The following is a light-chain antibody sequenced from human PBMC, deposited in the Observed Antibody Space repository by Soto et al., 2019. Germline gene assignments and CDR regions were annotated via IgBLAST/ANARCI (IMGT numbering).Light chain of an antibody. CDR2: DAA. CDR3: QQTYSTIHS. CDR1: QNIERY. V-gene: IGKV1-39*01. Sequence: DIPMTQSPSSLSASVGDTITISCRASQNIERYLNWYQHKQGKAPQLLMFDAANLESGVPSRFSGSGSWKHFHLTISSLQPEDFATYYCQQTYSTIHSFGQGTKVDIK. J-gene: IGKJ2*01.